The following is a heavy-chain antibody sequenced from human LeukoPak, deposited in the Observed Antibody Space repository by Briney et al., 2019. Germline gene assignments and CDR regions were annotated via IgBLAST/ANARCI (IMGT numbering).Heavy chain of an antibody. J-gene: IGHJ4*02. CDR3: ARVTGYMIEDYFDY. CDR2: IYYSGST. Sequence: PSETLSLTCTVSGYSISSNYYWGWIRQPPGKGLEWIGYIYYSGSTNYNPSLKSRVTISVDTSKNQFSLKLRSVTAADTAVYYCARVTGYMIEDYFDYWGQGILVTVSS. V-gene: IGHV4-61*01. CDR1: GYSISSNYY. D-gene: IGHD3-9*01.